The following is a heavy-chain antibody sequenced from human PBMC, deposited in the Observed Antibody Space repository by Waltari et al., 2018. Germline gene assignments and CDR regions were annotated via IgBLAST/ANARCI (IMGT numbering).Heavy chain of an antibody. CDR1: GFNFRNYP. Sequence: EVQLLESGGDLVQPGGSLRLSCVVSGFNFRNYPMAWVRQAPGQGLEWVSAISGEDTPYYAASVKGRFSISRDMSNNRIYLQLNSLRVEDTAIYFCAKDLHVGGGYYPKAGKYFHHWGQGTLVTVSS. D-gene: IGHD3-3*01. J-gene: IGHJ1*01. V-gene: IGHV3-23*01. CDR2: ISGEDTP. CDR3: AKDLHVGGGYYPKAGKYFHH.